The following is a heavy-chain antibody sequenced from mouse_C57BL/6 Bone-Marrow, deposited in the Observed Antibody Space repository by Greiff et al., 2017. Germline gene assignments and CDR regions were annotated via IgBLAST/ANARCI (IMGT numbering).Heavy chain of an antibody. Sequence: QVTLKESGPGILQSSQTLSLTCSFSGFSLSTSGMGVSWIRQPSGKGLEWLAHIYWADDKRYNPSLKSRLTISKDPSRNQVFLKITSVDTADTATYYCARRLGRDAMDYWGQGTSVTVSS. D-gene: IGHD4-1*01. J-gene: IGHJ4*01. CDR2: IYWADDK. CDR3: ARRLGRDAMDY. CDR1: GFSLSTSGMG. V-gene: IGHV8-12*01.